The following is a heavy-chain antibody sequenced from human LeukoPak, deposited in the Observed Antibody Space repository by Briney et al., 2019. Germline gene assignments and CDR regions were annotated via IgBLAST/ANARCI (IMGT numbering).Heavy chain of an antibody. J-gene: IGHJ4*02. CDR2: INSDGSST. CDR1: GFTFSSYW. D-gene: IGHD3-3*01. CDR3: ARAYYDFWSGYYGEPYYFGY. V-gene: IGHV3-74*01. Sequence: QTGGSLRLSCAASGFTFSSYWMHWVRQAPGKGLVWVSRINSDGSSTNYADSVKGRFTISRDNAKNTLYLQMNSLRAEDTAVYYCARAYYDFWSGYYGEPYYFGYWGQGTLVTVSS.